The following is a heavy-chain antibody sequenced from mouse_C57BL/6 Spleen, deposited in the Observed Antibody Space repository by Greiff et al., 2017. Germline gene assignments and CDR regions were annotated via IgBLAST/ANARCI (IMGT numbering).Heavy chain of an antibody. D-gene: IGHD2-5*01. CDR1: GFTFSSYA. Sequence: EVNVVESGEGLVKPGGSLKLSCAASGFTFSSYAMSWVRQTPEKRLEWVAYISSGGDYIYYADTVKGRFTISRDNARNTLYLQMSSLKSEDTAMYYCTRVDYSNYVPFDYWGQGTTLTVSS. J-gene: IGHJ2*01. V-gene: IGHV5-9-1*02. CDR3: TRVDYSNYVPFDY. CDR2: ISSGGDYI.